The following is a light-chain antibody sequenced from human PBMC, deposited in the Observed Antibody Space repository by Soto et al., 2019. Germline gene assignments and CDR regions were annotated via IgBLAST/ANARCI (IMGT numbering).Light chain of an antibody. CDR2: ETS. J-gene: IGKJ1*01. CDR1: QDIYRS. Sequence: DIQMTQSPSTLSASVGDRVTITCRASQDIYRSLAWYQQKPGKAPKLLIYETSSLENGVPSRFSGSGSGTEFSLTISSLQSDDFATYDCQQYQTSSWTFGQGTKVEV. CDR3: QQYQTSSWT. V-gene: IGKV1-5*03.